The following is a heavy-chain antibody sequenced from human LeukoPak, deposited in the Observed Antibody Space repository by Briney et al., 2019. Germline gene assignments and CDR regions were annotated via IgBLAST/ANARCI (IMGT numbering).Heavy chain of an antibody. CDR3: AKERRWQRYYFGS. CDR1: GFTFSSYG. V-gene: IGHV3-30*18. J-gene: IGHJ4*02. CDR2: TSYDGTDT. D-gene: IGHD5-24*01. Sequence: GRSLRLSCAASGFTFSSYGIHWVSQAPGKGLEWVALTSYDGTDTYYADSVKGRFTIPRDNTKNTLSLQMNSLRPEDTAVYYCAKERRWQRYYFGSWGQGTLVTVSS.